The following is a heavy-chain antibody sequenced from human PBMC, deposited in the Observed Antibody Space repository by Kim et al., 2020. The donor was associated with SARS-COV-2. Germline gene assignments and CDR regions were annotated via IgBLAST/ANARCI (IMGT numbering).Heavy chain of an antibody. CDR3: TTGALVVTAAIENHYYGMDV. Sequence: RFTISRDDSKNTLYLQMNSLKTEDTAVYYCTTGALVVTAAIENHYYGMDVWGQGTTVTVSS. D-gene: IGHD2-2*02. J-gene: IGHJ6*02. V-gene: IGHV3-15*01.